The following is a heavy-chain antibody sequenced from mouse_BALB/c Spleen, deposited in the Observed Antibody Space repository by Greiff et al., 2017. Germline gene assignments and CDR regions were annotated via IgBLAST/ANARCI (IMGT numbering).Heavy chain of an antibody. CDR2: INPSNGRT. Sequence: VQLQQPGAELVKPGASVKLSCKASGYTFTSYWMHWVKQRPGQGLEWIGEINPSNGRTNYNEKFKSKATLTVDKSSSTAYMQLSSLTSEDSAVYDCARLDYDYDAWFAYWGQGTLVTVSA. CDR3: ARLDYDYDAWFAY. D-gene: IGHD2-4*01. CDR1: GYTFTSYW. J-gene: IGHJ3*01. V-gene: IGHV1S81*02.